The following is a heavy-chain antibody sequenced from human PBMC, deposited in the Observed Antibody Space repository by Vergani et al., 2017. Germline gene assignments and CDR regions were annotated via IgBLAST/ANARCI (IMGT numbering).Heavy chain of an antibody. D-gene: IGHD3-22*01. Sequence: QVQLVQSGAEVKKPGSSVKVSCKASGGTFSSYAISWVRQAPGQGLEWMGGIIPIFGTANYAQKFQGRVTITADESTSTAYMELSSLRSEDTAVYYCARGGYYXDSSGYYPYWYFDLWGRGTLVTVYS. CDR2: IIPIFGTA. CDR3: ARGGYYXDSSGYYPYWYFDL. V-gene: IGHV1-69*12. J-gene: IGHJ2*01. CDR1: GGTFSSYA.